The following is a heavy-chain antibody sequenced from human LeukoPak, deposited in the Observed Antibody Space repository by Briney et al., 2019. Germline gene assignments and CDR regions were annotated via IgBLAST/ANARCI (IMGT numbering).Heavy chain of an antibody. D-gene: IGHD3-10*01. Sequence: GGSLRLSCAASGFTFSSYAMSWVRQAPGKGLEWVSGINWNGGSTGYADSVKGRFTISRDNAKNSLYLQMNSLRVEDTALYHCARDSNTYYYGSGSYSQLYGMDVWGQGTTVTVSS. CDR2: INWNGGST. J-gene: IGHJ6*02. CDR3: ARDSNTYYYGSGSYSQLYGMDV. V-gene: IGHV3-20*01. CDR1: GFTFSSYA.